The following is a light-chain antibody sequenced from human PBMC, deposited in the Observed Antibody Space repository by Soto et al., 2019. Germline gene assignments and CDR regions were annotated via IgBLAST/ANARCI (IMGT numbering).Light chain of an antibody. CDR1: SSDVGGYNY. J-gene: IGLJ3*02. CDR3: CSYGGSYTWV. CDR2: DLS. V-gene: IGLV2-11*01. Sequence: QSALTQPRSVSGSPGQSVTISCTGTSSDVGGYNYVSWYQQHPGKSPKHIIYDLSKRTSGFPDRFSGTKSGNTASLTISGLQAEDESDYYCCSYGGSYTWVFGGGNKLTV.